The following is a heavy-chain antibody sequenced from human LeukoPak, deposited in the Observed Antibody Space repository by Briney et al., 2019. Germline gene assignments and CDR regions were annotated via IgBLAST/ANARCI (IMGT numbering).Heavy chain of an antibody. V-gene: IGHV3-23*01. CDR1: GLSFNNYA. J-gene: IGHJ4*02. CDR2: ISTTGGST. CDR3: AKDWTTVVTPKGYYFDS. Sequence: GGSLRPSCAASGLSFNNYAMSWVRQGPGKGLEWVSAISTTGGSTYYADSVKGRFTVSRDNSKNTLSLQMDSLRVEDTALYYCAKDWTTVVTPKGYYFDSWGQGTPVTVSS. D-gene: IGHD4-23*01.